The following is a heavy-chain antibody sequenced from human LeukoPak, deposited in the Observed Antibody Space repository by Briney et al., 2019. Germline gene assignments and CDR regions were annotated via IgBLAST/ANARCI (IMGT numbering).Heavy chain of an antibody. V-gene: IGHV3-7*05. D-gene: IGHD2-2*01. CDR3: ARDQRYCSSSSCPWEPFDY. Sequence: GGSLRLSCAASGFTFSSYWMSWVRQAPGKGLEGVANIKQEGGEKYYVDSVKGRLTISRDNAKNSLYLQMNSLRAEDTAVYYCARDQRYCSSSSCPWEPFDYWGQGTLVTVSS. CDR1: GFTFSSYW. CDR2: IKQEGGEK. J-gene: IGHJ4*02.